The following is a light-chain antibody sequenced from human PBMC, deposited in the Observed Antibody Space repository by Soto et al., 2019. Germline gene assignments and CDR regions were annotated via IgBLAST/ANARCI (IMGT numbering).Light chain of an antibody. CDR3: QQYHNGAAVP. J-gene: IGKJ5*01. Sequence: EIGPAQAPHTLSVSTGERATHCCMSSQSVSSNLAWYQQKPGQAPRLLIYGASTRATDFPARFSGSGSGTEFTHTISSLQSHDFAAYYCQQYHNGAAVPFGHGTRLEIK. V-gene: IGKV3-15*01. CDR1: QSVSSN. CDR2: GAS.